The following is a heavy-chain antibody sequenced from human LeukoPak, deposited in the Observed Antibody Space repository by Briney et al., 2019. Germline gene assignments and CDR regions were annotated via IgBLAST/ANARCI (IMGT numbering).Heavy chain of an antibody. J-gene: IGHJ4*02. CDR1: GFSLSTSGVG. D-gene: IGHD6-13*01. Sequence: SGPTLVNPTQTLTLTCTFSGFSLSTSGVGVGWIRQPPGKALEWLALIYWDDDKRYSPSLKSRLTITKDTSKNQVVLAMTNMDPVDTATYYCAHTIEPYSSSWYDVRFDYWGQGTLVTVSS. CDR2: IYWDDDK. V-gene: IGHV2-5*02. CDR3: AHTIEPYSSSWYDVRFDY.